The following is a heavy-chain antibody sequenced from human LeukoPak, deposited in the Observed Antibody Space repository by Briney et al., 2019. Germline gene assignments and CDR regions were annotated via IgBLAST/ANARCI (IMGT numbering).Heavy chain of an antibody. J-gene: IGHJ4*02. Sequence: ASVKVSCKASGYTFTGYYMHWVRQAPGQGLGWMGWINPNSGGTNYAQKFQGRVTMTRDTSISTAYMELSRLRSDDTAVYYCARVAGSGSYYNVFSASDYWGQGTLVTVSS. CDR3: ARVAGSGSYYNVFSASDY. CDR1: GYTFTGYY. D-gene: IGHD3-10*01. V-gene: IGHV1-2*02. CDR2: INPNSGGT.